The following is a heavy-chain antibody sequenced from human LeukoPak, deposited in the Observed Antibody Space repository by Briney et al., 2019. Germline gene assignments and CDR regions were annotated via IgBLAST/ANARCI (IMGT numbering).Heavy chain of an antibody. CDR3: ARLSRAYYFDY. J-gene: IGHJ4*02. Sequence: SETLSLTCTVSGGSISSSSYYWGWIRQPPGKGLEWIGSIHYGGSTYYTASLKSRVTISVNTSKNQFSLNLNSVTAADTAVYYCARLSRAYYFDYWGQGTLVTVSS. V-gene: IGHV4-39*01. CDR1: GGSISSSSYY. CDR2: IHYGGST.